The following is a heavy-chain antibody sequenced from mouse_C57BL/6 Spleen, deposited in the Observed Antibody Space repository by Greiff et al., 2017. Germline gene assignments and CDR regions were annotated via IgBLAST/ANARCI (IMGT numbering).Heavy chain of an antibody. J-gene: IGHJ4*01. CDR1: GFSFNTYA. Sequence: DVHLVESGGGLVQPKGSLKLSCAASGFSFNTYAMNWVRQAPGKGLEWVARIRSKSNNYATYYADSVKDRFTISRDDSESMLYLQMNNLKTEDTAMYYCVRHRGPYAMDYWGQGTSVTVSS. D-gene: IGHD3-3*01. V-gene: IGHV10-1*01. CDR2: IRSKSNNYAT. CDR3: VRHRGPYAMDY.